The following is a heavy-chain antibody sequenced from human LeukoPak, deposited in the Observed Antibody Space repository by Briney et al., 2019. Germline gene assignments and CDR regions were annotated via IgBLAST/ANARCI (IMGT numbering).Heavy chain of an antibody. V-gene: IGHV4-59*08. CDR2: IYYSGST. D-gene: IGHD5-12*01. Sequence: SETLSLTCTVSGGSISSYYWSWIRQPPGKGLEWIGYIYYSGSTNYNPSLKSRVTISVDTSKNQFSLKLSSVTAADTAVYYCARLGGYSGHEGLDYWGQGTLVTVSS. CDR3: ARLGGYSGHEGLDY. CDR1: GGSISSYY. J-gene: IGHJ4*02.